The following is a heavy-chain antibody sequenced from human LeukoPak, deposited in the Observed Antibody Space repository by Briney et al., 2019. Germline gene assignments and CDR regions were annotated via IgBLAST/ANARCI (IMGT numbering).Heavy chain of an antibody. J-gene: IGHJ4*02. CDR3: ARGEWMVAPFVDY. V-gene: IGHV3-33*01. D-gene: IGHD3-10*01. CDR1: GFTFSSYG. CDR2: IWYDGSNK. Sequence: PGGSLRLSCAASGFTFSSYGMHWVRQAPGKGLEWVAVIWYDGSNKYYADSVKGRFTISRDNAKNTLYLQMNSLRAEDTAVYYCARGEWMVAPFVDYWGQGTLVTVSS.